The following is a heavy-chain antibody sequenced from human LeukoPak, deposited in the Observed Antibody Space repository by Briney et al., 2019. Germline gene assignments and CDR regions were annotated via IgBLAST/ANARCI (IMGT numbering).Heavy chain of an antibody. CDR2: IYYSGST. CDR1: GGSISSGDYY. J-gene: IGHJ5*02. D-gene: IGHD6-13*01. CDR3: AREWQQLYNWFDP. Sequence: SETLSLTCTVSGGSISSGDYYWSWIRQPPGKGLEWIGYIYYSGSTYYNPSLKSRVTISVDTSKNQFSLKLSSVTAADTAVYYCAREWQQLYNWFDPWGQGTLVTVSS. V-gene: IGHV4-30-4*08.